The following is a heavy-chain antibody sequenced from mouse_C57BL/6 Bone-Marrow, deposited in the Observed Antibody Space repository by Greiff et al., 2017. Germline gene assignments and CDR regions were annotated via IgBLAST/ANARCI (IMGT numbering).Heavy chain of an antibody. V-gene: IGHV14-1*01. Sequence: VQLQQSGAALVRPGASVTLSCTASGFNIKDYYMHWVKQRPEQGLEWIGRIDPEDGDTEYAPQFQGKATMNADTSSNTAYLQLSSLTSEDTAVYYCTTAACYGSSSSYVDYWGQGTTLTVSS. J-gene: IGHJ2*01. CDR1: GFNIKDYY. D-gene: IGHD1-1*01. CDR2: IDPEDGDT. CDR3: TTAACYGSSSSYVDY.